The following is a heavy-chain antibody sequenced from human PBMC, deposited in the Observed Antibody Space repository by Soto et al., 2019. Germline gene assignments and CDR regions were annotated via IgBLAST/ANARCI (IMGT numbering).Heavy chain of an antibody. Sequence: GGSLRLSCTASGLPFSDYYMSWIRQAPGKGLEWVSYISSSGSTIYYADSVKGRFTISRDNAKNSLYLQMNSLRAEDTAVYYCARVGGVWFGDPQSPLDYWGQGTLVTVSS. V-gene: IGHV3-11*01. CDR1: GLPFSDYY. CDR2: ISSSGSTI. D-gene: IGHD3-10*01. J-gene: IGHJ4*02. CDR3: ARVGGVWFGDPQSPLDY.